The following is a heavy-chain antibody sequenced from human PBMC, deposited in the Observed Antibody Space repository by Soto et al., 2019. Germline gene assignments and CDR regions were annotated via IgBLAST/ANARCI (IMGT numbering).Heavy chain of an antibody. D-gene: IGHD3-3*01. CDR2: IYYSGST. CDR3: ARAQTIFRLITAFDY. J-gene: IGHJ4*02. CDR1: GGSINSGGYY. V-gene: IGHV4-31*03. Sequence: SETLSLTCTVSGGSINSGGYYWSWIRQHPGKGLEWIGYIYYSGSTYYNPSLKSRVTISVDTSKNQFSLKLTSVTAADTAVYFCARAQTIFRLITAFDYWGQGTLVTVS.